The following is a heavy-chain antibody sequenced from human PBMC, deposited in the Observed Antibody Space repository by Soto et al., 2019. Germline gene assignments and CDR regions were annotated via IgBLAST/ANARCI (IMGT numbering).Heavy chain of an antibody. CDR3: ARYYDTFDY. D-gene: IGHD3-22*01. Sequence: QLQLQESGPGLVKPSETLSLTCAVSGGSISIINHYWGWIRQPPGKGLEWLGCIFYRGTTYYNPSLKSRVTISVDTSKNQSSLKLSSVTAADTAVYYCARYYDTFDYWGQGTLVTVSS. J-gene: IGHJ4*02. CDR2: IFYRGTT. CDR1: GGSISIINHY. V-gene: IGHV4-39*01.